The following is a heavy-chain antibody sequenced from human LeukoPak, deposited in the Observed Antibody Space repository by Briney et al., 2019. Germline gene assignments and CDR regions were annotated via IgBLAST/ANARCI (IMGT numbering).Heavy chain of an antibody. V-gene: IGHV1-69*05. Sequence: ASVKVSCKASGGTFNGYAISWVRQAPGQGLEWMGRIIPIFGTANYAQEFQGRVTITTDESTSTAYMELSSLRSEDTAVYYCARGGDYYDSSGYYYDFDYWGQGTLVTVSS. J-gene: IGHJ4*02. D-gene: IGHD3-22*01. CDR3: ARGGDYYDSSGYYYDFDY. CDR1: GGTFNGYA. CDR2: IIPIFGTA.